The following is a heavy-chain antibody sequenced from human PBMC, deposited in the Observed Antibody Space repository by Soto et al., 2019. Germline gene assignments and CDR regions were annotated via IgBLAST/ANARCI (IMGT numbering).Heavy chain of an antibody. CDR2: IYYSGST. J-gene: IGHJ4*02. CDR1: GGSFNSDGCY. Sequence: PSETLSLTCTVSGGSFNSDGCYWSWIRQPPGKGLEWIGYIYYSGSTYYNPSLKSRVTISVDTSKNQFSLKLSSVTAADTAVYYCARDEGATDSFDYWGQGTLVTVSS. D-gene: IGHD1-26*01. V-gene: IGHV4-30-4*01. CDR3: ARDEGATDSFDY.